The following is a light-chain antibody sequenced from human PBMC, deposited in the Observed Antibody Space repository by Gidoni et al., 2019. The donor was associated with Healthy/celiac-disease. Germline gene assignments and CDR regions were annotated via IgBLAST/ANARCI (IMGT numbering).Light chain of an antibody. CDR1: QSVSSSY. J-gene: IGKJ1*01. CDR2: GAS. Sequence: EIVLTQSPGTLSLSPGERATLSCRASQSVSSSYLAWYQQKPGQAPRLLISGASSSATCIPDRFSGSGSGTDFTLTISRLEPEEFAVYYCQQYGSSPLWTFGQGTKVEIK. V-gene: IGKV3-20*01. CDR3: QQYGSSPLWT.